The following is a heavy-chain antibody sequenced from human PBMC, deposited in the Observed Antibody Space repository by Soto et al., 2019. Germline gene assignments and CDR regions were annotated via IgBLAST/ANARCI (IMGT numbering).Heavy chain of an antibody. D-gene: IGHD1-1*01. CDR3: ARPAVNDLDADSSAFDI. J-gene: IGHJ3*02. V-gene: IGHV1-2*04. CDR2: INPNSGGT. Sequence: ASVKVSCKASGYTFTGYYMHWVRQAPGQGLEWMGWINPNSGGTNYAQKFQGWVTMTRDTSISTAYMELSRLRSDDTAVYYCARPAVNDLDADSSAFDIWGQGTMVTVSS. CDR1: GYTFTGYY.